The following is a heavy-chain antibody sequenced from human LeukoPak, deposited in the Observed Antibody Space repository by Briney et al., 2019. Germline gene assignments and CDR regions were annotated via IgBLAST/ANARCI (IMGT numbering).Heavy chain of an antibody. V-gene: IGHV4-59*01. Sequence: PSETPSLTCTVSGGSISSYYWSWIRQPPGKGLEWIGYIYYSGSTNYNPSLKSRVTISVDTSKNQFSLKLSSVTAADTAVYYCARGGDSSPGPFTAFDIWGQGTMVTVFS. CDR1: GGSISSYY. CDR2: IYYSGST. CDR3: ARGGDSSPGPFTAFDI. D-gene: IGHD6-19*01. J-gene: IGHJ3*02.